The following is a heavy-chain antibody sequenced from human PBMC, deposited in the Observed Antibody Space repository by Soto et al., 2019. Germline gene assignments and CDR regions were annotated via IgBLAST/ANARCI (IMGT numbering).Heavy chain of an antibody. Sequence: SETLSLTCIVSGDSVSSGNYYWNWIRQPPGKGLEWIGFIFHSGNAKYNPSLKSRVTISVDTSKNQFSLSLDSVTAADTAVYFCARAHAPTLPFDYWGQGTLVTVSS. CDR3: ARAHAPTLPFDY. J-gene: IGHJ4*01. D-gene: IGHD2-15*01. V-gene: IGHV4-61*01. CDR1: GDSVSSGNYY. CDR2: IFHSGNA.